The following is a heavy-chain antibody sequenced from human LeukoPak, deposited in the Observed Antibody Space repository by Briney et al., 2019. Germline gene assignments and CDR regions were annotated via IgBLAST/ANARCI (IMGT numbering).Heavy chain of an antibody. J-gene: IGHJ4*02. CDR1: GGSFSGYY. Sequence: PSETLSLTCAVYGGSFSGYYWSWIRQPPGKGLEWIGEINHSGSTNYNPSLKSRVTISVDTSKNQFSLKLSSVTAADTAVYYCARGGYCSGGSCYNDFDYWGQGTLVTVSS. D-gene: IGHD2-15*01. CDR3: ARGGYCSGGSCYNDFDY. V-gene: IGHV4-34*01. CDR2: INHSGST.